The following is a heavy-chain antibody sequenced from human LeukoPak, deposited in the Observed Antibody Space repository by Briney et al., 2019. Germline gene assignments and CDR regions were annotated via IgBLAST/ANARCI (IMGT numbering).Heavy chain of an antibody. CDR1: GGSFSGYY. V-gene: IGHV4-34*01. CDR2: INHSGST. CDR3: ARAPALILRQQLAGVNIRTSSQNYFDY. D-gene: IGHD6-13*01. Sequence: SETLSLTCAVYGGSFSGYYWSWIRQPPGKGLEWIGEINHSGSTNYNPSLKSRVTISVDTSRNQFSLKLSSVTAADTAVYYCARAPALILRQQLAGVNIRTSSQNYFDYWGQGTLVTVSS. J-gene: IGHJ4*02.